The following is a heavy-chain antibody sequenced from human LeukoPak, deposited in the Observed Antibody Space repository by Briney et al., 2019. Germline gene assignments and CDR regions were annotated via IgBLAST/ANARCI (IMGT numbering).Heavy chain of an antibody. CDR1: GFTFSDYA. CDR3: ARSVPDYTRFDH. CDR2: FKTKYHQV. D-gene: IGHD4-11*01. J-gene: IGHJ4*02. V-gene: IGHV3-23*05. Sequence: LGGSLRLSCVASGFTFSDYAMNWVRQAPGKGQEWVSTFKTKYHQVYYAESVRGRFTISTDNSRNTVFLQMNSLRADDTALYYCARSVPDYTRFDHWGQGALVTVSS.